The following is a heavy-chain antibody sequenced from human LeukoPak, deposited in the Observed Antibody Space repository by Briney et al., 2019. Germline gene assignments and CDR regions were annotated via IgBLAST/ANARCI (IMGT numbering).Heavy chain of an antibody. J-gene: IGHJ5*02. CDR3: ARLTLTTVTTDWFDP. Sequence: GGSLRLSCVASGFTFSSYAMHWVRQAPGKGLEWVSYISSSSSTIYYADSVKGRFTISRDNAKSSLYLQMNSLRDEDTAVYYCARLTLTTVTTDWFDPWGQGTLVTVSS. CDR1: GFTFSSYA. D-gene: IGHD4-17*01. V-gene: IGHV3-48*02. CDR2: ISSSSSTI.